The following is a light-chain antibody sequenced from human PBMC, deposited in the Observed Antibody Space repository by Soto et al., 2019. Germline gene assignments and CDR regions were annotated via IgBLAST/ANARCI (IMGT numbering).Light chain of an antibody. CDR2: DAS. CDR1: QAISNY. CDR3: QLHDNRAPIT. Sequence: DIQMTQSPSSLSASVGDRVTITCQASQAISNYLNWYQQKPGKAPKLLIYDASNLQTGVPSRFSGSGSGTGFNFAISSLQPEDIATYYCQLHDNRAPITFGQGTRMEIK. V-gene: IGKV1-33*01. J-gene: IGKJ5*01.